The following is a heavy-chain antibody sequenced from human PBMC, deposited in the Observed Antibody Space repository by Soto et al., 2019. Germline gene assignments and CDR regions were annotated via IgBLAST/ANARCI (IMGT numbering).Heavy chain of an antibody. CDR1: GFTLNDHY. V-gene: IGHV3-11*06. D-gene: IGHD1-1*01. CDR3: VRSGDNYNLLDY. J-gene: IGHJ4*02. Sequence: WGSLVVSCAASGFTLNDHYMSWIRQAPGKGLEWIGYSSNSGSFTRYADSVNGRFSISIDNAKNSLYLQINSLRGDDTAICYCVRSGDNYNLLDYWGQGTTVTVSS. CDR2: SSNSGSFT.